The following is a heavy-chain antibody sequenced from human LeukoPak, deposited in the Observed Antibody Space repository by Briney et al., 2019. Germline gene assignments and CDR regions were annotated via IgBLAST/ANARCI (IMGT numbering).Heavy chain of an antibody. CDR2: IYYSGST. J-gene: IGHJ3*02. V-gene: IGHV4-59*01. D-gene: IGHD3-16*01. Sequence: PSETLSLTCTVSGGSISSYYWSWIRQPPGKGQEWIGYIYYSGSTNYNPSLKSRVTISVDTSKNQFSLKLSSVTAADTAVYYCAREAWGTNAFDIWGQGTMVTVSS. CDR3: AREAWGTNAFDI. CDR1: GGSISSYY.